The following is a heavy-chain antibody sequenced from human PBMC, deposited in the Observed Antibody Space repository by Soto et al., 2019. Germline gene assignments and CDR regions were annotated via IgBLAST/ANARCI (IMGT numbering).Heavy chain of an antibody. Sequence: PGESLKISCKGSGYSFTSYWVTWVRQMPGRGLEWMGTIDPSDSYTNYSPSLQGHVTISVDKSITTAYLQWSSLKASDTAMYYCARRGRVEVEHSYYYNIMDVWGQGTTVTVSS. CDR1: GYSFTSYW. V-gene: IGHV5-10-1*01. D-gene: IGHD3-22*01. CDR3: ARRGRVEVEHSYYYNIMDV. CDR2: IDPSDSYT. J-gene: IGHJ6*02.